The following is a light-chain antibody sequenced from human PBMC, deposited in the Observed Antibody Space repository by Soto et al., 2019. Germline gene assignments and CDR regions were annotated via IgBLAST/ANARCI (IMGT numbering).Light chain of an antibody. CDR3: QQYNNWPLT. Sequence: EIVMTQSPATLSVSPGERATLSCRASQNVSNNLAWYQQKPGLAPRLLIHGASTRATAVPARFSGSGSGTEFTLTISSLQSEDLAVYFCQQYNNWPLTFGGGTKVDIK. J-gene: IGKJ4*01. V-gene: IGKV3-15*01. CDR1: QNVSNN. CDR2: GAS.